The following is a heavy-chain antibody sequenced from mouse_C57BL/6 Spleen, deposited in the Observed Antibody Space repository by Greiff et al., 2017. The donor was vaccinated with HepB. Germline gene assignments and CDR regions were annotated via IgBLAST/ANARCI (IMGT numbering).Heavy chain of an antibody. D-gene: IGHD4-1*01. CDR1: GFTFSSYG. Sequence: KLVESGGDLVKPGGSLKLSCAASGFTFSSYGMSWVRQTPDKRLEWVATISSGGSYTYYPDSVKGRFTISRDNAKNTLYLQMSSLKSEDTAMYYCARRDNWAFDYWGQGTTLTVSS. CDR3: ARRDNWAFDY. V-gene: IGHV5-6*02. J-gene: IGHJ2*01. CDR2: ISSGGSYT.